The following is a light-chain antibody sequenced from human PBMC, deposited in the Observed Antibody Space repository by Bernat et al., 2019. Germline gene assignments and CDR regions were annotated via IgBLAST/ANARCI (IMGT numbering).Light chain of an antibody. Sequence: QSALTQPASVSGSPGQSITISCTGTSSDVGGYNYVSWYQQHPGKAPKLMIYDVSNRPSGVANRFSGSKSGNTASLTVSGLQAEDEADYYCSSYAGSNNLPFGGGTKLTVL. CDR1: SSDVGGYNY. CDR2: DVS. CDR3: SSYAGSNNLP. V-gene: IGLV2-14*01. J-gene: IGLJ3*02.